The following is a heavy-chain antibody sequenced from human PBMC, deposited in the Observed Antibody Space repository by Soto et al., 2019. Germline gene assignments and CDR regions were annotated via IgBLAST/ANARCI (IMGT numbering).Heavy chain of an antibody. CDR1: GFTFSYYY. V-gene: IGHV3-11*01. CDR2: ISSSGSTI. D-gene: IGHD3-3*01. CDR3: ARDYDFWSGYYTWAFDI. Sequence: AGSLRRSCAASGFTFSYYYMSWIRQDPGKGLEWVSYISSSGSTIYYADSVKGRFTISRDNAKNPLYLQMNSLRAEDTAVYYCARDYDFWSGYYTWAFDIWGQGTMVTVSS. J-gene: IGHJ3*02.